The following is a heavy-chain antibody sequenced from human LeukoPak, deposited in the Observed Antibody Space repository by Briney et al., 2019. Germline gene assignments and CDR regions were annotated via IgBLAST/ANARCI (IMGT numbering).Heavy chain of an antibody. D-gene: IGHD6-19*01. Sequence: SETLSLTCTVSGGSISSYYWSWIRQPAGKGLEWIGRIYTSGSTNYNPSLKSRVTMSVDTSKNQFSLKLSSVTAADTAVYCCARDRGPNSSGWYVFDYWGQGTLVTVSS. V-gene: IGHV4-4*07. CDR2: IYTSGST. CDR1: GGSISSYY. J-gene: IGHJ4*02. CDR3: ARDRGPNSSGWYVFDY.